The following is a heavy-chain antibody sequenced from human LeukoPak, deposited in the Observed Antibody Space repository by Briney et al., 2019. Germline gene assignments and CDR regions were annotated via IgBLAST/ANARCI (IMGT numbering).Heavy chain of an antibody. CDR1: GGSISSSSYY. Sequence: KSSETLSLTCTVSGGSISSSSYYWGWIRQSPGKGLEWIGTMSNSGSTYYNPSLKSRVTISGDTAKNQFSLKLSSVTAADTAVYYCARRSQAAAGRGIDYWGQGTLVTASS. CDR3: ARRSQAAAGRGIDY. V-gene: IGHV4-39*01. D-gene: IGHD6-13*01. J-gene: IGHJ4*02. CDR2: MSNSGST.